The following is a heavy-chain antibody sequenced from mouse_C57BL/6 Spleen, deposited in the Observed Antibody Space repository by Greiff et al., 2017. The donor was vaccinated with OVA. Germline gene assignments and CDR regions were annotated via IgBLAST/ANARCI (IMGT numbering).Heavy chain of an antibody. CDR1: GFTFSDYY. CDR3: ARDEGLGRFAY. D-gene: IGHD4-1*01. Sequence: EVKLMESEGGLVQPGSSMKLSCTASGFTFSDYYMAWVRQVPEKGLEWVANINYDGSSTYYLDSLKSRFIISRDNAKNILYLQMSSLKSEDTATYYCARDEGLGRFAYWGQGTLVTVSA. V-gene: IGHV5-16*01. CDR2: INYDGSST. J-gene: IGHJ3*01.